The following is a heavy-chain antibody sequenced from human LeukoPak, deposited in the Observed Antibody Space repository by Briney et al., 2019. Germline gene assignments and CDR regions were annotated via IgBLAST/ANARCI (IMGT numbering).Heavy chain of an antibody. CDR1: GFTFSSYD. CDR2: IGTAGDT. Sequence: GGSLRLSCAASGFTFSSYDMHWVRQATGKGLEWVSAIGTAGDTYYSGSVKGRFTISRENAKNSLYLQMNSLRAGDTAVYYWARGRNYYGSGPGDYFDYWGQGTLVTVSS. D-gene: IGHD3-10*01. V-gene: IGHV3-13*01. CDR3: ARGRNYYGSGPGDYFDY. J-gene: IGHJ4*02.